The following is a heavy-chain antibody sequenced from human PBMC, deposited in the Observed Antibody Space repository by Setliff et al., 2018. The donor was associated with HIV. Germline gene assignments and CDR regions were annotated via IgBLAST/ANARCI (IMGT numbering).Heavy chain of an antibody. CDR1: GGSISSSSYY. Sequence: SETLSLTCTVSGGSISSSSYYWGWIRQPPGKGLEWIGSIYYSGSTYYNPSLKSRVTISVDTSKNQFSLRLKSVTAADTAVYYCARRGESTGSWFSSWYSYDMDVWGQGTTVTVSS. V-gene: IGHV4-39*01. CDR3: ARRGESTGSWFSSWYSYDMDV. CDR2: IYYSGST. D-gene: IGHD2-15*01. J-gene: IGHJ6*02.